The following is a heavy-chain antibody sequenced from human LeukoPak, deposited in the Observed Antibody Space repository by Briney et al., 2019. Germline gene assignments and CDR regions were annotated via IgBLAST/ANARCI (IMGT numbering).Heavy chain of an antibody. CDR2: ISANNGNT. D-gene: IGHD6-13*01. Sequence: ASVKVSCKASGYAFTTNGISWVRQAPGQGLEWMGWISANNGNTNYAQKFQGRVTMTTDTSTNTAYVELRSLRSDDTAVYYCARTYSSYFSSSEFDYWGQGTLVTVSS. CDR3: ARTYSSYFSSSEFDY. J-gene: IGHJ4*02. CDR1: GYAFTTNG. V-gene: IGHV1-18*01.